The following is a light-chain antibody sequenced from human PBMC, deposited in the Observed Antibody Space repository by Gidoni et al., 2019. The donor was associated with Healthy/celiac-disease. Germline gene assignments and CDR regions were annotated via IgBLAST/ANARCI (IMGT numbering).Light chain of an antibody. J-gene: IGLJ2*01. Sequence: SSELTQDPAVSVALGQTVRITCQGDSLRSDYASWYQQTPGQAPVIVIYGKNNRPSGTPDRLSGSSSGHTASFPTTGAPAEDEADYYCNSRDSSGNHQGVFGGGTKLTVL. CDR1: SLRSDY. CDR3: NSRDSSGNHQGV. CDR2: GKN. V-gene: IGLV3-19*01.